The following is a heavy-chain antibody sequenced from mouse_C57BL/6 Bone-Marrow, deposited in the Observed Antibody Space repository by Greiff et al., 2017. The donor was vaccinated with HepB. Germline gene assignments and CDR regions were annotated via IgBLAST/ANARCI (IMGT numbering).Heavy chain of an antibody. CDR2: IFPGSGST. D-gene: IGHD1-1*01. J-gene: IGHJ4*01. Sequence: QVQLQQSGPELVKPGASVKISCKASGYTFTDYYINWVKQRPGQGLEWIGWIFPGSGSTYYNEKFKGKATLTVDKSSSTAYMLLSSLTSEDSAVYFCARDYYGSSYLYAMDYWGQGTSVTVSS. V-gene: IGHV1-75*01. CDR1: GYTFTDYY. CDR3: ARDYYGSSYLYAMDY.